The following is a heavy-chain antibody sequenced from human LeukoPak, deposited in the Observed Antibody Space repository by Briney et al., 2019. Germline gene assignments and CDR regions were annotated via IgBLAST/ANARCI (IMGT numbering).Heavy chain of an antibody. V-gene: IGHV3-23*01. J-gene: IGHJ4*02. CDR3: AKGRATMVRGVRYFDY. CDR2: ISGSGGST. D-gene: IGHD3-10*01. Sequence: AGGSLRLSCAASGFTFSSYAMSWVRQAPGKGLEWVSAISGSGGSTYYADSVKGRFTISRDNSKNTLYLQMNSLRAEDTAVYYCAKGRATMVRGVRYFDYWGQGTLVTVSS. CDR1: GFTFSSYA.